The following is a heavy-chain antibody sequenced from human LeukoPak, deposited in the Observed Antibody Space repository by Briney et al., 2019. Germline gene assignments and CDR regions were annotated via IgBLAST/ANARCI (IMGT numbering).Heavy chain of an antibody. CDR1: GGSFSKHQ. CDR3: ARRGYSGYGFLFDY. D-gene: IGHD5-12*01. V-gene: IGHV4-34*01. Sequence: SETLSLTCAVYGGSFSKHQWSWIRQPPGKGLEWIGEINDGGSTNYNPSLKSRVTISVDTSKNQFSLRLSSVTAADTAVYYCARRGYSGYGFLFDYWGQGTLVTVSS. J-gene: IGHJ4*02. CDR2: INDGGST.